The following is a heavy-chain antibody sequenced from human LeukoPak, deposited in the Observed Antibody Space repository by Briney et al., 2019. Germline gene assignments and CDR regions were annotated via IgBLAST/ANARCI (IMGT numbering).Heavy chain of an antibody. CDR3: ARDYYDSPFDP. V-gene: IGHV4-61*02. CDR1: VDSIRSGSYY. J-gene: IGHJ5*02. D-gene: IGHD3-22*01. CDR2: IYTSRIT. Sequence: RSETLSLTCTVSVDSIRSGSYYWSWIRQPAGNGLEWIGCIYTSRITYYNPYLKSRVTISVDTSKSQFTLKLSSVTAADTAVYYCARDYYDSPFDPWGQGTLVTVSS.